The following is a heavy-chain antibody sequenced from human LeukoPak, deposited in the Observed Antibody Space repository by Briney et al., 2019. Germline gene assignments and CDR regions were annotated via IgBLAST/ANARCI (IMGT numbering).Heavy chain of an antibody. Sequence: ASVKVSCKASGYTFTGYYMHWVRQAPGQGLEWMGWINPNSGGTNYAQKFQGRVTMTRDTSISTAYMELSRLRSDDTAVYYCARNPGTRYYDSSGYTNWFDPWGQGTLVTVSS. D-gene: IGHD3-22*01. CDR2: INPNSGGT. CDR1: GYTFTGYY. CDR3: ARNPGTRYYDSSGYTNWFDP. V-gene: IGHV1-2*02. J-gene: IGHJ5*02.